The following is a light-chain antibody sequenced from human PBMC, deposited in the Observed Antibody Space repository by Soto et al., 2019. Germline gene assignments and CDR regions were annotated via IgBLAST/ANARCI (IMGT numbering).Light chain of an antibody. CDR2: EVT. J-gene: IGLJ1*01. Sequence: QSALTQPASVSGSPGQSTTISCTGSSSDVGAYNFVSWYQHHPGRAPKLILYEVTTRPSGVSSRFSGSKSGNTASLTISGLQADDEATYYCSSYTSTNTPYVFGTGTKVTVL. CDR3: SSYTSTNTPYV. V-gene: IGLV2-14*01. CDR1: SSDVGAYNF.